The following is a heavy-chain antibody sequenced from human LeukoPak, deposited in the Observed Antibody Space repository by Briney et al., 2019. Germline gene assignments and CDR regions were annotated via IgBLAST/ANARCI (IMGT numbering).Heavy chain of an antibody. CDR2: IFHDGRT. CDR3: ARDIGWTKGPFDY. CDR1: GYSISSGYF. Sequence: SETLSLSCEVSGYSISSGYFWAWIRQSPGKGLEVVAGIFHDGRTYYNPSLQSRVTISVDTFRNRFSLKLKSMTAADAAVYYCARDIGWTKGPFDYWGQGTLVTVSS. D-gene: IGHD2-15*01. V-gene: IGHV4-38-2*01. J-gene: IGHJ4*02.